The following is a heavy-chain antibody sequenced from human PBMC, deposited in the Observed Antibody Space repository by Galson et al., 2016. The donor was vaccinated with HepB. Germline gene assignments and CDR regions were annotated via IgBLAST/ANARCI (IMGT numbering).Heavy chain of an antibody. J-gene: IGHJ6*02. CDR1: GGSISSNY. V-gene: IGHV4-59*01. D-gene: IGHD3-9*01. CDR2: VHFSGRT. CDR3: ATIGYDWDPMGGVGYSGMDV. Sequence: SETLSLTCTVSGGSISSNYWSWIRQPPGKGLEWIGYVHFSGRTDSNPSLKSRVTISIDTSKNQFSLSLSSVTAADTAVYYCATIGYDWDPMGGVGYSGMDVWGQGTTVIVSS.